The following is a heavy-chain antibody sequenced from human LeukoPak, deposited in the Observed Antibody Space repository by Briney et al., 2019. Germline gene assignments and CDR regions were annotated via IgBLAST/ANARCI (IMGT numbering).Heavy chain of an antibody. CDR3: AMTNNVFYYFDY. CDR2: INHSGST. J-gene: IGHJ4*02. D-gene: IGHD1/OR15-1a*01. CDR1: GGSISSYY. Sequence: SETLSLTCTVSGGSISSYYCSWIRQPPGKGLEWIGEINHSGSTNYNPSLKSRVTTSVDTSKNQFSLNLSSVTAADTAAYYCAMTNNVFYYFDYWGQGTLVTVSS. V-gene: IGHV4-34*01.